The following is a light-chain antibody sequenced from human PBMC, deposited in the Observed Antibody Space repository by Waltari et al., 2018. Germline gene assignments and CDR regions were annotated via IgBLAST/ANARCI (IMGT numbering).Light chain of an antibody. CDR3: QSADSSSMYWV. Sequence: SYELPQPPSVSVSPGQTARITCSGDALPNPYAYWYQQKPGQAPVLLIYKDSQRPSGIPERFSASSSATTVTLTISGVQAEDEADYYCQSADSSSMYWVFGGGTKLTVL. CDR1: ALPNPY. CDR2: KDS. V-gene: IGLV3-25*03. J-gene: IGLJ3*02.